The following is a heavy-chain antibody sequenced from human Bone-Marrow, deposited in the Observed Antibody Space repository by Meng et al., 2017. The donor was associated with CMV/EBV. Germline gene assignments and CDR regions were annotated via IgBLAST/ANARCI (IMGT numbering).Heavy chain of an antibody. V-gene: IGHV4-38-2*02. CDR3: ARGAIVVVPAASEYYYYGMDV. Sequence: SETLSRTRTLSGHSLISVYYWAWIPKHPGKGLEGIGSIYHSGSTYYNPSPKSRITISVDTSKNQFSLKLSSVTAADTAVYYCARGAIVVVPAASEYYYYGMDVWGQGTTVTVSS. CDR2: IYHSGST. CDR1: GHSLISVYY. D-gene: IGHD2-2*01. J-gene: IGHJ6*02.